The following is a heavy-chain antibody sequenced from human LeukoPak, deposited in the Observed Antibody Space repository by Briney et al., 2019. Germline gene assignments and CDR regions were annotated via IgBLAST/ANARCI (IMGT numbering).Heavy chain of an antibody. CDR3: AKSDSPYSSSWCPWGY. Sequence: GGSLRLSCTASGFTVSNNHMSWVRQAPGKGLEWVSAISGSGGSTYYADSVKGRFTISRDNSKNTLYLQMNSLRAEDTAVYYCAKSDSPYSSSWCPWGYWGQGTLVTVSS. J-gene: IGHJ4*02. CDR2: ISGSGGST. D-gene: IGHD6-13*01. CDR1: GFTVSNNH. V-gene: IGHV3-23*01.